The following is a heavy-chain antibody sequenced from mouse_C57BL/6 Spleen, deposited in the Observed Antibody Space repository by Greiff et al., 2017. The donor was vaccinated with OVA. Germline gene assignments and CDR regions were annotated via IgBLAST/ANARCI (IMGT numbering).Heavy chain of an antibody. CDR2: IDPETGGT. CDR3: TRARGSSLYYFDD. V-gene: IGHV1-15*01. D-gene: IGHD1-1*01. J-gene: IGHJ2*01. Sequence: VKLQQSGAELVRPGASVTLSCKASGYTFTDYEMHWVKQTPVHGLEWIGAIDPETGGTAYNQKFKGKAILTADKSSSTAYMELRSLTSEDSAVYYCTRARGSSLYYFDDWGQGTTLTVSS. CDR1: GYTFTDYE.